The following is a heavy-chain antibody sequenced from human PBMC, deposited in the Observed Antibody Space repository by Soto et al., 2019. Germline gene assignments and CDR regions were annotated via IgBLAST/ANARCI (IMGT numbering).Heavy chain of an antibody. CDR2: INHSGST. CDR3: ATVQWGSYRVPSRWFDP. Sequence: SDTLSLTCSVYGGSFSGYYWSWIRQPPGKGLEWIGEINHSGSTNYNPSLKSRVTISVDTSKNQFSLKLSSVTAAETAVYYSATVQWGSYRVPSRWFDPWGQGTLVT. V-gene: IGHV4-34*01. J-gene: IGHJ5*02. D-gene: IGHD3-16*02. CDR1: GGSFSGYY.